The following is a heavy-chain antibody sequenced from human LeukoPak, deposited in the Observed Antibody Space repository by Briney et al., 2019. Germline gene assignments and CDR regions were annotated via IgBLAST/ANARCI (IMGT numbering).Heavy chain of an antibody. V-gene: IGHV1-69*06. CDR3: ARDREYSSSSARPSDAFDI. D-gene: IGHD6-6*01. J-gene: IGHJ3*02. CDR2: IIPIFGTA. CDR1: GYTFTGYF. Sequence: SVKVSCKASGYTFTGYFMHWVRQAPGQGLEWMGGIIPIFGTANYAQKFQGRVTITADKSTSTAYMELSSLRSEDTAVYYCARDREYSSSSARPSDAFDIWGQGTMVTVSS.